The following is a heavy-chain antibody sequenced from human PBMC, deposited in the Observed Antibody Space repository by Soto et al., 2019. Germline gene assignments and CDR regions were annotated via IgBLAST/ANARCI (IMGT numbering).Heavy chain of an antibody. Sequence: EVQLVESGGGLVQPGGSLRLSCVVSGFTLSDHYTDWVRQAPGKGLEWVGRTKNKAQRYTTEYAASVKGRFTISRDDSENSVYLQMNSLKTEDTAVYYCVRWDSGNPENWGQGTLVTVSS. D-gene: IGHD1-26*01. CDR1: GFTLSDHY. J-gene: IGHJ4*02. CDR2: TKNKAQRYTT. CDR3: VRWDSGNPEN. V-gene: IGHV3-72*01.